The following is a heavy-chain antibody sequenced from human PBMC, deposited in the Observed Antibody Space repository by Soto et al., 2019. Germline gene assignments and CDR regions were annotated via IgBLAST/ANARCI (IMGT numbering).Heavy chain of an antibody. CDR2: ITTSSSTI. Sequence: EVQLVESGGGLVQPGGSLRLSCAASGFTFSSYSMNWVRQAPGKGLEWVSYITTSSSTIYYADSVKGRFTISRDNAKNSLYLQMNSLRAEDTAVYYCAGFRTGSGGRYYYGMDVWGQGTTVTVSS. CDR1: GFTFSSYS. V-gene: IGHV3-48*01. J-gene: IGHJ6*02. CDR3: AGFRTGSGGRYYYGMDV. D-gene: IGHD2-15*01.